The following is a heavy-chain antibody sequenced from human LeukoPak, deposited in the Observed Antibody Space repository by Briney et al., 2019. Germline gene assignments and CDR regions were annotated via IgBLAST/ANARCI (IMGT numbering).Heavy chain of an antibody. CDR3: ARESQTYDFWSGYYNWFDP. CDR1: GFTFSSYW. Sequence: GGSLRLSCAASGFTFSSYWMHWVRQAPGKGLVWVSRINSDGSSTSYADSVKGRFTISRDNAKNTLYLQMNSLRAEDTAVYYCARESQTYDFWSGYYNWFDPWGQGTLVTVSS. J-gene: IGHJ5*02. V-gene: IGHV3-74*01. CDR2: INSDGSST. D-gene: IGHD3-3*01.